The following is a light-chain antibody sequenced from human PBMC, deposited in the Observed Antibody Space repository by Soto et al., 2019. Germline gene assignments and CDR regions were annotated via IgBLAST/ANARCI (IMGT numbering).Light chain of an antibody. Sequence: QSVLTQPASVSGSPGQSITISCTGTSSDVGTYNLVSWYQLHPGKAPNLIIYEDSQRPSGVSTRFSGSRSGNTASLTVSGLQVEDESDYYCCSYGDSPPRVFGGGTKLTFL. CDR3: CSYGDSPPRV. CDR2: EDS. V-gene: IGLV2-23*01. CDR1: SSDVGTYNL. J-gene: IGLJ2*01.